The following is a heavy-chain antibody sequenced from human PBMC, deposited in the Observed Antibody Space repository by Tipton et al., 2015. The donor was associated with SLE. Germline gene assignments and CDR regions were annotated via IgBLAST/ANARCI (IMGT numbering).Heavy chain of an antibody. CDR1: GFSFSDFA. CDR3: AKALGFSGYDYGLGV. CDR2: IVGSSGST. V-gene: IGHV3-23*01. Sequence: SLRLSCAASGFSFSDFAMTWVRQGPGKGLEWVSAIVGSSGSTYYADSVKGRFTISRDNSKNTLYLLMNSLRAEDTATYHCAKALGFSGYDYGLGVWGQGTTVTVSS. J-gene: IGHJ6*02. D-gene: IGHD5-12*01.